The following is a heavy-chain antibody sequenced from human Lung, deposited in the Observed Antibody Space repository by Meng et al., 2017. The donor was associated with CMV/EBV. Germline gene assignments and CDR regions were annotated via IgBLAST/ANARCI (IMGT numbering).Heavy chain of an antibody. CDR2: IYYTGST. CDR3: AREAGRDGYATPKFDY. J-gene: IGHJ4*02. D-gene: IGHD5-24*01. V-gene: IGHV4-31*03. CDR1: GGSIGSGGYY. Sequence: QVPLQESGPGLVKPSQTLSRTGTVSGGSIGSGGYYWSWIRQHPGKGLEWIGYIYYTGSTFYNPSLKSRVTISVDTSKNQFSLKLIPATAADTAVYYCAREAGRDGYATPKFDYWGQGTLVTVSS.